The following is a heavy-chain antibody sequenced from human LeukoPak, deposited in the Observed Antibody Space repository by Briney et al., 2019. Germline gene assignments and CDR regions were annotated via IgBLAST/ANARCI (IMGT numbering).Heavy chain of an antibody. CDR2: IYTSGST. Sequence: SETLSLTCTVSGGSISSGSYYWSWIRQPAGKGLEWIGRIYTSGSTNYNPSLKSRVTISVDTSKNQFSLKLSSVTAADTAVYYCARATVVRGALDYWGQGTLVTVPS. J-gene: IGHJ4*02. CDR1: GGSISSGSYY. V-gene: IGHV4-61*02. CDR3: ARATVVRGALDY. D-gene: IGHD4-23*01.